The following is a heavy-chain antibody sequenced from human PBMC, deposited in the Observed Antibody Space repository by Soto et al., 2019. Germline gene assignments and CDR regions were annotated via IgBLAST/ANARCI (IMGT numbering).Heavy chain of an antibody. CDR1: GFTFSSYA. J-gene: IGHJ4*02. CDR3: AKPQPSLTVTILYYYFDY. CDR2: ISGSGGST. D-gene: IGHD4-17*01. Sequence: PGGSLRLSCAASGFTFSSYAMSWVRQAPGKGLEWVSAISGSGGSTYYADSVKGRFTISRDNSKNTLYLQMNSLRAEDTAVYYCAKPQPSLTVTILYYYFDYWGQGTLVTVSS. V-gene: IGHV3-23*01.